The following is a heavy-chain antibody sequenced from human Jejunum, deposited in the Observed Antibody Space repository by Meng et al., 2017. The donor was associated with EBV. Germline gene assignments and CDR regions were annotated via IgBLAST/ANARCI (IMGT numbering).Heavy chain of an antibody. CDR2: INHSGST. Sequence: QVQLQQWGAGRLKPSETLSLTCVVYGGFFSGYYWCWIRQPPGKGMEWIGEINHSGSTYYKPSLKSRVTISVDTSKSQFSLKLNSVTAADTAVYYCAREVRISGYHPGIGPWGQGTLVTV. CDR3: AREVRISGYHPGIGP. D-gene: IGHD3-22*01. CDR1: GGFFSGYY. V-gene: IGHV4-34*01. J-gene: IGHJ5*02.